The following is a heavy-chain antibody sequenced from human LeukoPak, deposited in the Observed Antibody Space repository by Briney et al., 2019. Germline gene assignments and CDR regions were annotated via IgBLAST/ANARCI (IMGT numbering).Heavy chain of an antibody. J-gene: IGHJ4*02. Sequence: SETLSLTCTVSGGSISSYYWSWIRQPPGKGLEWIGYIYYSGSTNYNPSLKSRVTISVDTSKNQFSLKLSSVTAADTAVYYCARGGGYDTPFDYWGQGTLVTVSS. CDR3: ARGGGYDTPFDY. CDR2: IYYSGST. D-gene: IGHD5-12*01. V-gene: IGHV4-59*08. CDR1: GGSISSYY.